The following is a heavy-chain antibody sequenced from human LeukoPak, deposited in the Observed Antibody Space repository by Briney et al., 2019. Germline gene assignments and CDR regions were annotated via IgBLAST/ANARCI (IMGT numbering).Heavy chain of an antibody. CDR3: AKENWYLYNNNWYKTWFDP. CDR2: IDGGGGST. CDR1: GFTFSNFV. J-gene: IGHJ5*02. D-gene: IGHD6-13*01. V-gene: IGHV3-23*01. Sequence: GRSLRLSCAASGFTFSNFVMSWVRQAPGKGLEWVSYIDGGGGSTNYADSVKGRFTISRDNSKNTLYLQMNSLRAEDTAIYYCAKENWYLYNNNWYKTWFDPWGQGTLVTVSS.